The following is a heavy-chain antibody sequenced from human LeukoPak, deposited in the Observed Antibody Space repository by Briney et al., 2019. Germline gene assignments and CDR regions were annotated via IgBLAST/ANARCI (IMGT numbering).Heavy chain of an antibody. CDR1: GYTFTSYG. D-gene: IGHD2-2*01. J-gene: IGHJ4*02. V-gene: IGHV1-18*01. CDR3: ARDKARGCSSTSCDMIDY. CDR2: ISAYNGNT. Sequence: ASVKVSCKASGYTFTSYGISWVRQAPGQGLEWMGWISAYNGNTNYAQKLQGRVTMTTDTSTSTAYMELRSLRSDDTAVYYCARDKARGCSSTSCDMIDYWGQGTLVTVSS.